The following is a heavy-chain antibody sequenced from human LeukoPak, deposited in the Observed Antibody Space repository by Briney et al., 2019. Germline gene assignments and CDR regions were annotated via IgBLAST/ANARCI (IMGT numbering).Heavy chain of an antibody. D-gene: IGHD3-10*01. CDR3: AKDAKYYGSGSPTDF. CDR2: ISGSGGST. CDR1: GFTFSSYA. Sequence: PGGSLRLSCAASGFTFSSYAMSWVREALGMGLDRVSAISGSGGSTYYADSVKGRFTISRDNSKNTLYLQMNSLRAEDTAVYYCAKDAKYYGSGSPTDFWGQGTMVTVSS. V-gene: IGHV3-23*01. J-gene: IGHJ3*01.